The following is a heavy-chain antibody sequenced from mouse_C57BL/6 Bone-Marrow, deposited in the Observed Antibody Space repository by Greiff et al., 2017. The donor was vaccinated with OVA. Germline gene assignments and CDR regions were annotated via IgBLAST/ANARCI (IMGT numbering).Heavy chain of an antibody. CDR3: ARERGRRYFDV. D-gene: IGHD1-1*01. CDR2: INPNNGGT. CDR1: GYKFTDYY. J-gene: IGHJ1*03. Sequence: VQLQQSGPELVKPGASVKISCKASGYKFTDYYMNWVKQSHGKSLEWIGDINPNNGGTSYNQKFKGKATLTVDKSSSAAYMELRSLTSEDSAFHYCARERGRRYFDVWGTGTTVTVSS. V-gene: IGHV1-26*01.